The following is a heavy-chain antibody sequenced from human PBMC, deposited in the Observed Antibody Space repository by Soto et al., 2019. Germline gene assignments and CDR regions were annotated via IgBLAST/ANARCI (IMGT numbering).Heavy chain of an antibody. CDR2: TSYDGSNK. CDR3: AKQAVQHDFWSTYYTVANYYHGMEV. J-gene: IGHJ6*01. D-gene: IGHD3-3*01. CDR1: GFTFSTYG. Sequence: QAQVVESGGGVVQPGGSLRLSCAGSGFTFSTYGVHWVRQAPGKGLEWVAVTSYDGSNKYYADSVKGRFTVTRDNSKNTVSLAMNSLRPEDKAVYYCAKQAVQHDFWSTYYTVANYYHGMEVWGEGTTVTVSS. V-gene: IGHV3-30*18.